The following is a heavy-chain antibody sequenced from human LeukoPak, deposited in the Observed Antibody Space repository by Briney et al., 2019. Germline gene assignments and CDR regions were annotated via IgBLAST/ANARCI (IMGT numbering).Heavy chain of an antibody. V-gene: IGHV3-7*01. D-gene: IGHD6-13*01. CDR1: GFTFTTYW. CDR2: IKQDGSEA. CDR3: VKVGTTSWYMDY. Sequence: PGESLRLSCAASGFTFTTYWMSWVRQAPGKGLEWVANIKQDGSEAYYVDSVKGRFTISRDNARNSVYLQMNSLRAEDTALYYCVKVGTTSWYMDYWGQGVLVTVSS. J-gene: IGHJ4*02.